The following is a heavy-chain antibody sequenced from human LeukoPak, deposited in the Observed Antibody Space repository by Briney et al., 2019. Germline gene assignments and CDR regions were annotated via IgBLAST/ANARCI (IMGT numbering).Heavy chain of an antibody. CDR2: INHSGST. J-gene: IGHJ4*02. V-gene: IGHV4-34*01. CDR1: GGSFSGYY. D-gene: IGHD5-18*01. Sequence: SETLSLTCAVYGGSFSGYYWSWIRQPPGKGLEWIGEINHSGSTNYNPSLKSRVTISVDTSKNQFSLKLSSVTAADTAVYYCARGLQLWSYYFDYWGQGTLVTVSS. CDR3: ARGLQLWSYYFDY.